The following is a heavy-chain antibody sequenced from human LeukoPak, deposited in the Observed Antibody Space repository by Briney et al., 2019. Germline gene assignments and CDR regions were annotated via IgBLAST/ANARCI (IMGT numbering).Heavy chain of an antibody. D-gene: IGHD5-18*01. Sequence: SETLSLTCTVSGGSISSGGYYWSWIRQPPGKGLEWIGNIHNSESTYYNPSLKSRVTISVDTSKNQFSLKLSSVTAADTAVYYCARQVTFGYAYAYYFDYWGQGSLVTVSS. CDR2: IHNSEST. J-gene: IGHJ4*02. CDR3: ARQVTFGYAYAYYFDY. CDR1: GGSISSGGYY. V-gene: IGHV4-39*01.